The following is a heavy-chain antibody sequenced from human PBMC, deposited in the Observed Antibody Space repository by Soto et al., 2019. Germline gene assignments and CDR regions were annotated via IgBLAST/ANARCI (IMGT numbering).Heavy chain of an antibody. CDR2: IIPIFETA. CDR1: GGTFSSHA. J-gene: IGHJ4*02. V-gene: IGHV1-69*01. Sequence: QVHLVQSGAEVPKAGSSVKVSCKASGGTFSSHAFSWVRQAPGQGLEWVGGIIPIFETANYAQEFQGRVTISAAESTNTVILELNNLRSDDTAIYFCAIGDRSSWIGNHWGPGTQVTVS. D-gene: IGHD6-6*01. CDR3: AIGDRSSWIGNH.